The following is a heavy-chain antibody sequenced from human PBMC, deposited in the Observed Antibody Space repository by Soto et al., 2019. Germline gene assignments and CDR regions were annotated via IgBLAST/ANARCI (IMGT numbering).Heavy chain of an antibody. CDR1: GYSISSGYY. D-gene: IGHD2-2*01. J-gene: IGHJ5*02. CDR3: ARDDCSSTSCYRHNWFDP. Sequence: SETLSLTCAVSGYSISSGYYWGWIQQPPGKGLEWIGRIYHRGNTYYNPSLKSRVTISVDTSKNQFSLKLSSVTAADTAVHYCARDDCSSTSCYRHNWFDPWGQGTVVTVSS. CDR2: IYHRGNT. V-gene: IGHV4-38-2*02.